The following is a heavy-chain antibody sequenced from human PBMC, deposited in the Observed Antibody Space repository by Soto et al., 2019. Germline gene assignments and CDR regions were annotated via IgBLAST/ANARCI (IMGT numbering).Heavy chain of an antibody. Sequence: QVQLVESGEGVVQLGRPLSFSCAASGFPFISYAMHWYRQPPGKGLEGVAVISYDGSKKYYPDSVKGRFTISRDNSKNTLYLQMNSLRAEDTAVYYCARIRREAVLLWFGVDYWGQGALVTVSS. J-gene: IGHJ4*02. CDR2: ISYDGSKK. CDR1: GFPFISYA. D-gene: IGHD3-10*01. CDR3: ARIRREAVLLWFGVDY. V-gene: IGHV3-30-3*01.